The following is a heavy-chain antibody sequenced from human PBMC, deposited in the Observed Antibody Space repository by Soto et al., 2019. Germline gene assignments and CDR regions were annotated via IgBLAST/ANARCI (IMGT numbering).Heavy chain of an antibody. Sequence: PGGSLRLSCAASGFTVSSNYMSWVRQAPGKGLEWVGFIRSKAYGGTTEYAASVKGRFTISRDDSKSIAYLQMNSLKTEDTAVYYCTRDVGSGWYLSGDYYYGMDVWGQGTTVTVSS. V-gene: IGHV3-49*04. CDR2: IRSKAYGGTT. CDR3: TRDVGSGWYLSGDYYYGMDV. CDR1: GFTVSSNY. D-gene: IGHD6-19*01. J-gene: IGHJ6*02.